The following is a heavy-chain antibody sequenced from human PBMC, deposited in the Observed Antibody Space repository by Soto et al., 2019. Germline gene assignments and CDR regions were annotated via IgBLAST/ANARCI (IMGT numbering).Heavy chain of an antibody. CDR1: GFTFSSYE. D-gene: IGHD3-10*01. CDR2: ISSSGSTI. J-gene: IGHJ4*02. CDR3: ASASTYYYGSGSYSRLFDY. Sequence: EVQLVESGGGLVQPGGSLRLSCAASGFTFSSYEMNWVRQAPGKGPEWVSYISSSGSTIYYADSVKGRFTISRDNAKNSLYLQMNSLRAEDTAVYYCASASTYYYGSGSYSRLFDYWGQGTLVTVSS. V-gene: IGHV3-48*03.